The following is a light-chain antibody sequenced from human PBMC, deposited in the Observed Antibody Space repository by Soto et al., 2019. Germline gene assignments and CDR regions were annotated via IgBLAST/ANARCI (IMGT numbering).Light chain of an antibody. Sequence: EIVLTQSPPTLSLSPGERATLSCRASQSINHYLAWYQQKPGQAPRLLIYDASNRATGIPARFSGSGSGTHFTLAISSLEPEDFAVYYCHQRTNWPLNFGQGTRLEIK. CDR3: HQRTNWPLN. CDR1: QSINHY. J-gene: IGKJ5*01. V-gene: IGKV3-11*01. CDR2: DAS.